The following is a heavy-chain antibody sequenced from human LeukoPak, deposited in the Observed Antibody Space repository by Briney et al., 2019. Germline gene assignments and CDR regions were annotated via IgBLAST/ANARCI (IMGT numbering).Heavy chain of an antibody. V-gene: IGHV1-18*01. Sequence: ASVKVSCKASGGTFSSYGISWVRQAPGQGLEWMGWIGAYNGNTNYAQKLQGRVTMTTDTSTSTAYMELRSLRSDDTAVYYCARVDGSGSYYIWGQGTLVTVSS. CDR1: GGTFSSYG. J-gene: IGHJ4*02. D-gene: IGHD3-10*01. CDR2: IGAYNGNT. CDR3: ARVDGSGSYYI.